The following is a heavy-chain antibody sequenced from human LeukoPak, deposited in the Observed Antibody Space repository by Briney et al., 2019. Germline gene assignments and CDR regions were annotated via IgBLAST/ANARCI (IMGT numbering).Heavy chain of an antibody. J-gene: IGHJ4*02. D-gene: IGHD3-22*01. CDR1: GFTFSSYA. CDR2: ISYDGSNK. V-gene: IGHV3-30-3*01. Sequence: AGGSLRLSCAASGFTFSSYAMHWVRQAPGKGLEWVAVISYDGSNKYYADSVKGRFTISRDNSKNTLYLQMNSLRAEDTAVYYCARAAENNDSSGFFYFDYWGQGTLVTVSS. CDR3: ARAAENNDSSGFFYFDY.